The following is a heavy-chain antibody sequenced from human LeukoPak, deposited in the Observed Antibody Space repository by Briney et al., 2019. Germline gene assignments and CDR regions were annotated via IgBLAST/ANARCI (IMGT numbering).Heavy chain of an antibody. V-gene: IGHV1-69*01. CDR3: ARETVVVPAAILGWFDP. D-gene: IGHD2-2*01. J-gene: IGHJ5*02. CDR1: GGTFSSYA. CDR2: IIPIFGTA. Sequence: ASVKVSCKAAGGTFSSYAISWVRQAPGQGLEWMGGIIPIFGTANYAQKFQGRVTITADEFTSTAYMELSSLRSEDTAVYYCARETVVVPAAILGWFDPWGQGTLVTVSS.